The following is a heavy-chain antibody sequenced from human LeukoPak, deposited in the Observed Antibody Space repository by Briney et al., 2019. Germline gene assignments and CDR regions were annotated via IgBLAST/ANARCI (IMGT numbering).Heavy chain of an antibody. Sequence: PGGSLRLSCAASGFTFSSYSMNWVRQAPGKGLEWVSYISSSSSTIYYADSVKGRFTISRDNAKNSLYLQMNSLRAEDTAVYYCARESRVVRGVIRGGFDYWGQGTLVTVSS. J-gene: IGHJ4*02. CDR3: ARESRVVRGVIRGGFDY. V-gene: IGHV3-48*04. CDR2: ISSSSSTI. CDR1: GFTFSSYS. D-gene: IGHD3-10*01.